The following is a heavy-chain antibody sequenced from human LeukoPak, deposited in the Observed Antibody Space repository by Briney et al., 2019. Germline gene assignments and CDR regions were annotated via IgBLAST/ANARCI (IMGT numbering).Heavy chain of an antibody. J-gene: IGHJ6*03. CDR1: GYSISSGYY. CDR2: IYHSGST. D-gene: IGHD3-16*01. CDR3: ARETSQKGAHYMDV. V-gene: IGHV4-38-2*02. Sequence: SETLSLTCTVSGYSISSGYYWGWIRQPPGQGLEWIGSIYHSGSTYYNPSLKSRVTISVDTSKNQFSLKLTSVTAADTAVYYCARETSQKGAHYMDVWGKGTTVTISS.